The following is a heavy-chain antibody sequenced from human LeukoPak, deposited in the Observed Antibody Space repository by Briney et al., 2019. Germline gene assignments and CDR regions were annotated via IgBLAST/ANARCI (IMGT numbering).Heavy chain of an antibody. V-gene: IGHV3-23*01. J-gene: IGHJ4*02. CDR3: AKDFGSGSGTYYYFDY. Sequence: PGGSLRLSCAASGFTFSHYAMRCVPQGPGKGVVWVSGFCGSGDRIFNADSVNGRFTISRDNSKNTLYLQMNSLRAEDTAVYYCAKDFGSGSGTYYYFDYWGQGTLVTVSS. CDR1: GFTFSHYA. D-gene: IGHD1-26*01. CDR2: FCGSGDRI.